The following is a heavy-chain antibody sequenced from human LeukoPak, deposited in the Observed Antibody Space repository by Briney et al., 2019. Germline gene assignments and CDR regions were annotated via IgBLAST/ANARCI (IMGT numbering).Heavy chain of an antibody. CDR2: ISGSGGST. CDR1: GFTFSSYA. CDR3: AKPLTPYSSSWSYYFDY. Sequence: GGSLRLSCAASGFTFSSYAMSWVRQAPGKGLEWVSAISGSGGSTYYADSVKGRFTISRDNSKSKLYLDLNSLRAEDTAVYYCAKPLTPYSSSWSYYFDYWGQGTLVSVSS. J-gene: IGHJ4*02. D-gene: IGHD6-13*01. V-gene: IGHV3-23*01.